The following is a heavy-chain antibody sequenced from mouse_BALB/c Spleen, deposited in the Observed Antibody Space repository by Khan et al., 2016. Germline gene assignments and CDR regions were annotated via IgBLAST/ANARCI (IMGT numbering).Heavy chain of an antibody. CDR3: DARYGNYDALDY. CDR1: GFNIKDYY. CDR2: IDPENGDT. V-gene: IGHV14-4*02. Sequence: VQLQQSGAELVRSGALVKLSCTSSGFNIKDYYIHWVRQRPEQGLEWIGWIDPENGDTEYAPKFQGKATMTAHTSSNTAYLHLSSLTSEDTSVYYYDARYGNYDALDYWGQGTSVTVSS. D-gene: IGHD2-1*01. J-gene: IGHJ4*01.